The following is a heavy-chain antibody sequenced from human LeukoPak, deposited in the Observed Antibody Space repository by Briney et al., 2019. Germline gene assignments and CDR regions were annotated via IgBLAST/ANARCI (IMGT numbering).Heavy chain of an antibody. Sequence: SVTVSCTASGGTFSSYAISWVRQAPGQGLEWMGGIIPIFGTANYAQKFQGRVTITADESTSTAYMELSSLRSEDTAVYYCVREDPDLHYYGSGSYGRWGQGTLVTVSS. D-gene: IGHD3-10*01. CDR1: GGTFSSYA. CDR2: IIPIFGTA. V-gene: IGHV1-69*13. J-gene: IGHJ4*02. CDR3: VREDPDLHYYGSGSYGR.